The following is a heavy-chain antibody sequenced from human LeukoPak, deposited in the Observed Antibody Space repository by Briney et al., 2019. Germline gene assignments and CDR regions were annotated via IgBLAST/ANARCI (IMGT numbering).Heavy chain of an antibody. CDR2: FDPEDGET. CDR1: GYTLTELS. D-gene: IGHD3-3*01. V-gene: IGHV1-24*01. CDR3: ARGLEWLTRRHNWFDP. J-gene: IGHJ5*02. Sequence: ASVKVSCKVSGYTLTELSMHWVRQAPGKGLEWMGGFDPEDGETIYAQKFQGRVTMTEDTSTDTAYMELSSLRSEDTAVYYCARGLEWLTRRHNWFDPWGQGTLVTVSS.